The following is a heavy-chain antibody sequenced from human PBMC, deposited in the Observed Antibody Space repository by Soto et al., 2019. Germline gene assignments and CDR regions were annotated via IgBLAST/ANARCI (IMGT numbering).Heavy chain of an antibody. D-gene: IGHD3-10*01. CDR2: IIPRSGTS. J-gene: IGHJ6*02. V-gene: IGHV1-69*13. CDR1: GDTFSTYT. Sequence: SVKVSCKASGDTFSTYTITWARQAPGQGLEWMGGIIPRSGTSNYAQKFQGRVTITADESTSTAYMELSSLRSEDTAGYYCARQVLLLPPSPVNPDHYYYAMDVWGHGTTVTVSS. CDR3: ARQVLLLPPSPVNPDHYYYAMDV.